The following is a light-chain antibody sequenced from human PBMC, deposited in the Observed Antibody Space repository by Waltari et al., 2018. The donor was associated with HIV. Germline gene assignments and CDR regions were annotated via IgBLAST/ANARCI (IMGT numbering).Light chain of an antibody. CDR3: QQYSHWPLMYN. CDR1: QTISSN. J-gene: IGKJ2*01. Sequence: EIVMTQSPATLSVSPGERATLSCRASQTISSNLAWYQHKPGQSPRLLIYAASTRATAIPARFSASGSGTEFTLTISSLQSEDFAVYYCQQYSHWPLMYNFGQGTKLEIK. CDR2: AAS. V-gene: IGKV3-15*01.